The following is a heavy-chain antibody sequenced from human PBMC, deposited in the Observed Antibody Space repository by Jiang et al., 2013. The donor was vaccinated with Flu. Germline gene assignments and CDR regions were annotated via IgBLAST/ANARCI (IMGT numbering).Heavy chain of an antibody. CDR2: INPNSGGT. Sequence: TGYYMHWVRQAPGQGLEWMGWINPNSGGTNYAQKFQGRVTMTRDTSISTAYMELSRLRSDDTAVYYCASHSGLYGSYLVYWGQGTLVTVSS. V-gene: IGHV1-2*02. D-gene: IGHD1-26*01. CDR3: ASHSGLYGSYLVY. CDR1: TGYY. J-gene: IGHJ4*02.